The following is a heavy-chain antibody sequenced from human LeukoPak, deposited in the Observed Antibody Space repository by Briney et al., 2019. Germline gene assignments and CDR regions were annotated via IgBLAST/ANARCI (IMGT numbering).Heavy chain of an antibody. Sequence: SETLSLTCVVSGGSVSGYYWGWIRQPPGRGLEWIGYVYYSGSTNYNPSFKSRITISVDTSRNQFSLQLSSVTAADTAVYYCARIHRYCSGGARYVLDNWGQGTLVAVSS. D-gene: IGHD2-15*01. CDR3: ARIHRYCSGGARYVLDN. CDR1: GGSVSGYY. CDR2: VYYSGST. V-gene: IGHV4-59*02. J-gene: IGHJ4*02.